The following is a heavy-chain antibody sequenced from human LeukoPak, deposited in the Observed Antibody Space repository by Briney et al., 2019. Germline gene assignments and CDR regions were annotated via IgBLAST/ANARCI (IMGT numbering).Heavy chain of an antibody. CDR2: ISSSGSDK. CDR3: ARRTSGAFAI. V-gene: IGHV3-48*03. Sequence: GGSLRLSCAASGFTFSSYAMSWVRQAPGKGLEWVSYISSSGSDKYYPDSVKGRFTISRDNAKNSLYLQMNSLRAKDTAVYYCARRTSGAFAIWGQGTKVTVSS. CDR1: GFTFSSYA. J-gene: IGHJ3*02.